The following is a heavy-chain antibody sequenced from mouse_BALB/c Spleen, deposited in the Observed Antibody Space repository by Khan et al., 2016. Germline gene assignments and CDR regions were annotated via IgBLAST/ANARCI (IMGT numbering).Heavy chain of an antibody. CDR2: INTNTGEP. D-gene: IGHD4-1*01. V-gene: IGHV9-3*02. CDR1: GYTFTNYG. Sequence: QIQLVQSGPELKKPGETVKISCKASGYTFTNYGMNWVKQAPGKGLKWMGWINTNTGEPTYAEEFKGRFAFSLETYASTAYLQINNFKHEETATYFWAKLTGTPWDYWGQGTTLTVSS. CDR3: AKLTGTPWDY. J-gene: IGHJ2*01.